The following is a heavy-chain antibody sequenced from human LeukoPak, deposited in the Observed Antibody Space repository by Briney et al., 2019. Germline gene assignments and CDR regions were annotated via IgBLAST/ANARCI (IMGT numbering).Heavy chain of an antibody. J-gene: IGHJ4*02. CDR2: ITPSGATT. Sequence: GGSLRLSCAASGFTFSNYALSWVRQAPGKGLEWVSSITPSGATTYYADSVKGRSTISRDNSKNTLYLQMNSLRVDDTAVYYCARDDLWELRGFDYWGQGTLVTVSS. CDR1: GFTFSNYA. V-gene: IGHV3-23*01. CDR3: ARDDLWELRGFDY. D-gene: IGHD1-26*01.